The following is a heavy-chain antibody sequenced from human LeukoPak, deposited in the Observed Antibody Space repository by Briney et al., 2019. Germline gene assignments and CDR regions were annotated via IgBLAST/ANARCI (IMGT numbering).Heavy chain of an antibody. J-gene: IGHJ3*02. D-gene: IGHD1-26*01. V-gene: IGHV3-7*01. Sequence: GGSLRLSCAASGFSFSSYAMNWVRQAPGKGLEWVANIKQDGSEKYYVDSVKGRFTISRDNAKNSLNLQMNSLRAEDTAVYYCARGIVGATQDAFDIWGQGTMVTVSS. CDR3: ARGIVGATQDAFDI. CDR2: IKQDGSEK. CDR1: GFSFSSYA.